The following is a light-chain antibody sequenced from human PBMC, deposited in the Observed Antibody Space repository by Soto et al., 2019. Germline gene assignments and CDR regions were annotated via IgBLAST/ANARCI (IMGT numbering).Light chain of an antibody. CDR3: HQTYNPPRT. J-gene: IGKJ1*01. CDR2: DAS. Sequence: DILMTQSPSSLSACVGYRFTITCRASQRISSYLNWYQQKPGKAPNLLIWDASTLQSGVPSRFSGSGSGQHFTLTISTLQPEDFATYYCHQTYNPPRTFGQVTKVAIK. CDR1: QRISSY. V-gene: IGKV1-39*01.